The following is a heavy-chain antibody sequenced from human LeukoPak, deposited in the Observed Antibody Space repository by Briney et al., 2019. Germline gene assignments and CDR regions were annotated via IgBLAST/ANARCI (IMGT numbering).Heavy chain of an antibody. D-gene: IGHD2-15*01. V-gene: IGHV4-30-4*01. CDR2: IYYSGST. CDR1: GGSISSGDYY. Sequence: SETLSLTRTVSGGSISSGDYYWSWIRQPPGKGLEWIGYIYYSGSTYYNPSLKSRVTISVDTSKNQFSLKLSSVTAADTAVYYCARVVCSGGSCHIFDYWGQGTLVTVSS. CDR3: ARVVCSGGSCHIFDY. J-gene: IGHJ4*02.